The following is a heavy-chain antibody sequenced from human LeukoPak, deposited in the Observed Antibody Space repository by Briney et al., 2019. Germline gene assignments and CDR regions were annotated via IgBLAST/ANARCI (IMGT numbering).Heavy chain of an antibody. V-gene: IGHV4-34*01. Sequence: KPSETLSLTCAVYGGSFSGYYWSWIRQPPGKGLEWIGSIYYSGSTYYNPSLKSRVTISVDTSKNQFSLKLSSVTAADTAVYYCARTYYYDSSGYYYKAKWAFDIWGQGTMVTVSS. CDR3: ARTYYYDSSGYYYKAKWAFDI. D-gene: IGHD3-22*01. J-gene: IGHJ3*02. CDR2: IYYSGST. CDR1: GGSFSGYY.